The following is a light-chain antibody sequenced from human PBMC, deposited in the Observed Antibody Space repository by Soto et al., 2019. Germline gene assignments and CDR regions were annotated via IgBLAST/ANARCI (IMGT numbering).Light chain of an antibody. CDR2: GAS. Sequence: EIVLTQSPGTLSLSPGERATLSCRASESVSSNYLAWYQQKPGQAPRLLIYGASTRATGVPDRFSGSGSGTDFNLSISRLEPEEFAVYYCQQYGGSPRTFGQGTKVEIK. CDR1: ESVSSNY. J-gene: IGKJ1*01. CDR3: QQYGGSPRT. V-gene: IGKV3-20*01.